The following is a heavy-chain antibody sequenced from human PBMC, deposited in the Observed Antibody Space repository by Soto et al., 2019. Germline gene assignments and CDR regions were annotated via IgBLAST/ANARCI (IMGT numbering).Heavy chain of an antibody. CDR3: ARDRKERGPTVDYYYYGMDV. CDR1: GGSISSGGYY. V-gene: IGHV4-31*03. J-gene: IGHJ6*02. D-gene: IGHD4-4*01. CDR2: IYYSGST. Sequence: PSETLSLTCTVSGGSISSGGYYWSWIRQHPGKGLEWIGYIYYSGSTYYNPSLKSRVTISVDTSKNQFSLKLSSVTAADTAVYYCARDRKERGPTVDYYYYGMDVWGQGTTVTVSS.